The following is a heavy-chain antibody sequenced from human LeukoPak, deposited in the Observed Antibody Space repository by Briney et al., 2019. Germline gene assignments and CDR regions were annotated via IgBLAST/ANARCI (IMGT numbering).Heavy chain of an antibody. CDR3: ARDSQLTVRGVISWFDP. V-gene: IGHV3-11*01. CDR2: ISSSGSTI. D-gene: IGHD3-10*01. J-gene: IGHJ5*02. Sequence: KPGGSLRLSCAASGFTFSDYYMSWIRQAPGKGLEWVSYISSSGSTIYYADSVKGRFSISRDNAKNSLYLQMNSLRAEDTAVYYCARDSQLTVRGVISWFDPWGQGTLVTVSS. CDR1: GFTFSDYY.